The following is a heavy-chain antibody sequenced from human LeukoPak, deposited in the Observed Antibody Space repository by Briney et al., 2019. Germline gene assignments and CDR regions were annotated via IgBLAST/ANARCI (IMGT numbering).Heavy chain of an antibody. J-gene: IGHJ5*02. D-gene: IGHD3-22*01. CDR2: IYYSGST. Sequence: SETLSLTCTVSGGSVSSGSYYWSWIRQPPGKGLEWIGYIYYSGSTNYNPSLKSRVTISVDTSKNQFSLKLSSVTAADTAVYYCASPRSYYDSSGCYISWGLGTLVTVSS. CDR1: GGSVSSGSYY. CDR3: ASPRSYYDSSGCYIS. V-gene: IGHV4-61*01.